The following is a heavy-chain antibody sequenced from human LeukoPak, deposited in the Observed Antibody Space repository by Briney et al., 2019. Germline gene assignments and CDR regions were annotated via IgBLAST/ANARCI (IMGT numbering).Heavy chain of an antibody. D-gene: IGHD6-19*01. CDR3: ARGRYSSGWSFPY. CDR1: GYTFTSYG. V-gene: IGHV1-8*02. CDR2: INPNSGGT. J-gene: IGHJ4*02. Sequence: ASVKVSCKASGYTFTSYGISWVRQAPGQGLEWMGWINPNSGGTNYAQKFQGRVTMTRNTSISTAYMELSSLRSEETAVYYCARGRYSSGWSFPYWGQGTLVTVSS.